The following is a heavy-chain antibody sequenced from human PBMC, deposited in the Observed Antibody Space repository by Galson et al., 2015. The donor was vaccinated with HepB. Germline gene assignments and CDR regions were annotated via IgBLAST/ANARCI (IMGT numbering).Heavy chain of an antibody. CDR1: GFTFTHFG. CDR2: ISVYNENT. Sequence: SVKVSCKASGFTFTHFGFSWVRQSPGQGLEWLGWISVYNENTRYAQNVKGRVSMTTDTSTTTAYLELRSLKSDDTAVYYCAREFGAATGFPGMDVWGQGTTVIVSS. CDR3: AREFGAATGFPGMDV. J-gene: IGHJ6*01. V-gene: IGHV1-18*04. D-gene: IGHD6-13*01.